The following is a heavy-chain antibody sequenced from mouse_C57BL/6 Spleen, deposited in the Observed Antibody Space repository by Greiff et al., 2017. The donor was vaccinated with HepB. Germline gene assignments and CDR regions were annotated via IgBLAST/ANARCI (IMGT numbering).Heavy chain of an antibody. J-gene: IGHJ3*01. D-gene: IGHD1-1*01. Sequence: VQLKQSGGGLVKPGGSLKLSCAASGFTFSSYAMSWVRQTPEKRLEWVATISDGGSYTYYPDNVKGRFTISRDNAKNNLYLQMSHLKSEDTAMYYCAREAITTVVATDAYWGQGTLVTVSA. CDR1: GFTFSSYA. V-gene: IGHV5-4*01. CDR3: AREAITTVVATDAY. CDR2: ISDGGSYT.